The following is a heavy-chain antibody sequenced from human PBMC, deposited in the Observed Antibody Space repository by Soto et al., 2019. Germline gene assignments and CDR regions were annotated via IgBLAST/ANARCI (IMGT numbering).Heavy chain of an antibody. CDR1: GGSISSGGYS. J-gene: IGHJ4*02. CDR2: IYHSGST. CDR3: ARDRVPKNYFDY. D-gene: IGHD1-1*01. Sequence: SETLSLTCAVSGGSISSGGYSWSWIRQPPGKGLEWIGYIYHSGSTYYNPSLKSRVTISVDRSKNQFSLKLSSVTAADTAVYYCARDRVPKNYFDYWGQGTLVTVSS. V-gene: IGHV4-30-2*01.